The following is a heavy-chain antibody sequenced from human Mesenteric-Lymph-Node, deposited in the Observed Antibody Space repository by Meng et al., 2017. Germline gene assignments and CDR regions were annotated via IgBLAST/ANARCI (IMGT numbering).Heavy chain of an antibody. CDR1: GGSISSYY. CDR3: ARGSIAVAGTFGY. CDR2: IYYSGST. D-gene: IGHD6-19*01. V-gene: IGHV4-59*01. Sequence: SETLSLTCTVSGGSISSYYWSWIRQPPGKGLEWIGYIYYSGSTNYNPSLKSRVTISVDTSKNQFSLKLSSVTAADTAVYYCARGSIAVAGTFGYWGQGTLVTVSS. J-gene: IGHJ4*02.